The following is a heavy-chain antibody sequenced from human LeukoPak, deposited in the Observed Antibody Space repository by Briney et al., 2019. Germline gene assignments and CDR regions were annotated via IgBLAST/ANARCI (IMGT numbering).Heavy chain of an antibody. Sequence: GESLRLSCAASGFTFSSYGMHWVRQAPRKGLEWVAFIRYDGSNKYSADSVKGRFTIYRDNSKNTLYLQMNSLRAEDTAVYYCAKDSSRWLGDAFEIWGQGTMVTVSS. CDR2: IRYDGSNK. J-gene: IGHJ3*02. CDR3: AKDSSRWLGDAFEI. D-gene: IGHD6-13*01. V-gene: IGHV3-30*02. CDR1: GFTFSSYG.